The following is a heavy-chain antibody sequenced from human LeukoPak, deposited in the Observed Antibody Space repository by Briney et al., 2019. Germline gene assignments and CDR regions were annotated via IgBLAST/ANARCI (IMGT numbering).Heavy chain of an antibody. Sequence: SETLSLTCAVYGVSFSSYYWSWIRRPPGKGLEWIGEINHSGSTNYNPSLKSRVTISVDTSKNQFSLKLSSVTAADTAVYYCARVNGSGSSAWPDYWGQGTLVTVSS. J-gene: IGHJ4*02. CDR2: INHSGST. CDR1: GVSFSSYY. CDR3: ARVNGSGSSAWPDY. V-gene: IGHV4-34*01. D-gene: IGHD1-26*01.